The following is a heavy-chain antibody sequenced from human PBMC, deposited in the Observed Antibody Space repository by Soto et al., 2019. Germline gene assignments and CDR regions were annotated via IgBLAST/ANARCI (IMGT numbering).Heavy chain of an antibody. CDR3: ARGIRRYDFWSRYTKRNWFDP. J-gene: IGHJ5*02. CDR2: IIPIFGTA. Sequence: SVKVSCKASGGTFSSYAISWVRQAPGQGLEWMGGIIPIFGTANYAQKFQGRVTITGDDSTSTAYMELSSLRYEDTAVYYCARGIRRYDFWSRYTKRNWFDPWGQGTLVTVSS. D-gene: IGHD3-3*01. CDR1: GGTFSSYA. V-gene: IGHV1-69*13.